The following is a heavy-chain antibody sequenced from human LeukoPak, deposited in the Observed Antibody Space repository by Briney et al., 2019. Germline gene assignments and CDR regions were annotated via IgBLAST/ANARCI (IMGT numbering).Heavy chain of an antibody. CDR3: ARDGYCNSITCFDY. J-gene: IGHJ4*02. D-gene: IGHD2-2*03. V-gene: IGHV3-21*01. CDR1: GFTFSSYW. Sequence: GGSLRLSCAASGFTFSSYWMSWVRQAPGKGLEWVSSISGGTTYIYYAAPVKGRFTISRDNTKNSVYLQMNGLRAEDTAIYYCARDGYCNSITCFDYWGQGTLVTVSS. CDR2: ISGGTTYI.